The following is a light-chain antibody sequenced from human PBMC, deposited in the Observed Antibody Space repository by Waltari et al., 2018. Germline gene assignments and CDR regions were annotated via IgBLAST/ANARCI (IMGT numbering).Light chain of an antibody. CDR3: QQYDNLSLGT. CDR2: RAS. V-gene: IGKV1-33*01. J-gene: IGKJ5*01. Sequence: DIQMTQSPSSLSASVGDRVTITCQASQDVSVYLNWYQQKPGKAPKLLIYRASNLETGVPSRFSGSGSGTDFTFTISSLQPEDVATYFCQQYDNLSLGTFGQVTRLDI. CDR1: QDVSVY.